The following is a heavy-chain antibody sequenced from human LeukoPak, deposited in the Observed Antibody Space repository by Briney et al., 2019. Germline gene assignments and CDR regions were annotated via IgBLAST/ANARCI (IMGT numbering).Heavy chain of an antibody. CDR3: ARAAAVVVVVSFDY. V-gene: IGHV1-18*01. D-gene: IGHD2-15*01. CDR1: GYTFSSFG. J-gene: IGHJ4*02. Sequence: HVASVKVSCKASGYTFSSFGITWVRQAPGQGLEWMGWISPYNGNTSYAQKLQGRVTMTTDTSTSTAYMELKSLRSDDTAVYYCARAAAVVVVVSFDYWGQGTLVTVSS. CDR2: ISPYNGNT.